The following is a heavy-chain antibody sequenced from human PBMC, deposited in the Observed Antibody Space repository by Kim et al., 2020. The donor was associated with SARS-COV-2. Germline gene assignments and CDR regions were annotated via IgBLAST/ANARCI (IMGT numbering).Heavy chain of an antibody. CDR2: INHSGST. V-gene: IGHV4-34*01. Sequence: SETLSLTCAVYGGSFSGYYWSWIRQPPGKGLEWIGEINHSGSTNYNPSLKSRVTISVDTSKNQFSLKLSSVTAADTAVYYCARHTPNSSSQLHDAFDIWGQGTMVTVSS. D-gene: IGHD6-13*01. CDR3: ARHTPNSSSQLHDAFDI. CDR1: GGSFSGYY. J-gene: IGHJ3*02.